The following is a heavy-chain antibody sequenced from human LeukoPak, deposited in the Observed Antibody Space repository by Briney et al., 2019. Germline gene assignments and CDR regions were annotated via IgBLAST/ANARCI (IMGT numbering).Heavy chain of an antibody. V-gene: IGHV4-59*08. CDR1: GGSISNYY. CDR2: IYYTGIT. CDR3: ARLSTTSGWYSWFDP. Sequence: SETLSLTCAVSGGSISNYYWSWIRQPPGKGLESIGYIYYTGITTYNPSLKSRVTISVDSSKNQFSLRLSSVTAADTPVYYCARLSTTSGWYSWFDPWGQGTLVTVSS. D-gene: IGHD6-19*01. J-gene: IGHJ5*02.